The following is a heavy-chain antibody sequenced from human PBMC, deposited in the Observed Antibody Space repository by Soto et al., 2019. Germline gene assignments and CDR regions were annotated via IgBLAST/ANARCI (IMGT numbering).Heavy chain of an antibody. CDR2: TRNKASSYTT. Sequence: GGSLRLSCAASGFCLSVYYINWVRQAPGKGLEWVGRTRNKASSYTTDYAAFVKGRFTISRDDSKNLIYLQMNSLKTEDTAVYYCAREGSSSGPDYEYWAQGTLVTVSS. CDR3: AREGSSSGPDYEY. D-gene: IGHD3-22*01. V-gene: IGHV3-72*01. J-gene: IGHJ4*02. CDR1: GFCLSVYY.